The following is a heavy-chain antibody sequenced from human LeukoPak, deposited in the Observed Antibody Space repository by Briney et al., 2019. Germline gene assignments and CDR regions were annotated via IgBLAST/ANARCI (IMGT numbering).Heavy chain of an antibody. V-gene: IGHV4-34*01. Sequence: SETLSLTCAVYGGSFCGYYWIWLRQPPGKGLEWFGSIYFSGGTYYNASLKSRVTISVDTSKNQFSLKLSSVTAADTAVYYCARQTGSGLFSLPGGQGTLVTVSS. CDR3: ARQTGSGLFSLP. CDR2: IYFSGGT. J-gene: IGHJ4*02. D-gene: IGHD3-10*01. CDR1: GGSFCGYY.